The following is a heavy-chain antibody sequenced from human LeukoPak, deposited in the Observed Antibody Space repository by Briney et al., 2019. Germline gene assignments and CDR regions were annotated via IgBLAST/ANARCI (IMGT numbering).Heavy chain of an antibody. CDR2: ISPVFGTP. D-gene: IGHD6-19*01. CDR1: GGPFINYA. Sequence: SVKVSCKASGGPFINYAISWVRQPPGQGHEWMGGISPVFGTPNYAQKFQGRVTIKTDESTSTAYMELISLRSEDTAVYYCARSIVVPGVLDYWGQGTLVTVSS. CDR3: ARSIVVPGVLDY. V-gene: IGHV1-69*05. J-gene: IGHJ4*02.